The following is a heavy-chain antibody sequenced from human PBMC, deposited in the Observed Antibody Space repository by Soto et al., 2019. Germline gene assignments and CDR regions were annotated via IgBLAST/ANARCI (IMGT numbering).Heavy chain of an antibody. CDR3: AKEQAIPFGVVPTYYFDY. CDR2: ISYDGSNK. J-gene: IGHJ4*02. D-gene: IGHD3-3*01. Sequence: PGGSLRVSCAASGFTFSSDGMHWVRQAPGKGLEWVAVISYDGSNKYYADSVKGRFTISRDNSKNTLYLQMNSLRAEDTAVYYCAKEQAIPFGVVPTYYFDYWGQGP. CDR1: GFTFSSDG. V-gene: IGHV3-30*18.